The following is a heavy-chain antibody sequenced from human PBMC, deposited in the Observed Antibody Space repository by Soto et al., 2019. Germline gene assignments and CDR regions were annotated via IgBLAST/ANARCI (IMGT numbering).Heavy chain of an antibody. Sequence: PGGSLRLSCAASGFTFSTYALSWVRQAPGKGLEWVSAISANGQGIYYADSVRGRFTISRDNSKNTIFLHMDSLRAEDTAVYSCAKDRNYPRDQFHYWGQGTLVTVSS. CDR3: AKDRNYPRDQFHY. V-gene: IGHV3-23*01. CDR1: GFTFSTYA. D-gene: IGHD1-7*01. CDR2: ISANGQGI. J-gene: IGHJ4*02.